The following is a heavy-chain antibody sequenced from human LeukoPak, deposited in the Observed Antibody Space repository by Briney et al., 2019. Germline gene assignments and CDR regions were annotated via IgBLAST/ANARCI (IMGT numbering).Heavy chain of an antibody. D-gene: IGHD5-18*01. Sequence: SETLSLTCTVSGGSISSGGYYWSRIRQHPGKGLEWIGYIYYSGSTYYNPSLKSRVTISVDTSKNQFSLKLSSVTAADTAVYCCARVTVTDAFDIWGQGTMVTVSS. CDR3: ARVTVTDAFDI. J-gene: IGHJ3*02. V-gene: IGHV4-31*03. CDR1: GGSISSGGYY. CDR2: IYYSGST.